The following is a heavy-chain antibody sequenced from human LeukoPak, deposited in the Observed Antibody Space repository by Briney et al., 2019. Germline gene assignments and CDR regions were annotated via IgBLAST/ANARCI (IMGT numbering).Heavy chain of an antibody. V-gene: IGHV3-23*01. CDR1: GFTFSSNA. CDR2: ISGSGDTT. D-gene: IGHD3-10*01. CDR3: AKALGLWFGELLGGYFDY. J-gene: IGHJ4*02. Sequence: PGGSLRLSCAASGFTFSSNAMSWVRQAPGKGLEWVSTISGSGDTTYYADSVKGRFTISRDNSKNTLYLQMNSLRAEDTAVYYCAKALGLWFGELLGGYFDYWGQGTLVTVSS.